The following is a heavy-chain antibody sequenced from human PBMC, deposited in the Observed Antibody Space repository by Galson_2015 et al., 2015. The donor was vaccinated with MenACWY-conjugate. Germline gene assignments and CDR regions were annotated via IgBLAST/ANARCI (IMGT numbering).Heavy chain of an antibody. CDR2: SYSSGNT. Sequence: SETLSLTCTVSGGSISGYSWGWVRQPPGQGLEWIGTSYSSGNTHYNPSLKSRVTISVDTSENQFSLKLTSVTTADTAVYYCSRVRGTTGTDSWGQGTLVAVSS. CDR3: SRVRGTTGTDS. D-gene: IGHD1-1*01. CDR1: GGSISGYS. J-gene: IGHJ4*02. V-gene: IGHV4-39*07.